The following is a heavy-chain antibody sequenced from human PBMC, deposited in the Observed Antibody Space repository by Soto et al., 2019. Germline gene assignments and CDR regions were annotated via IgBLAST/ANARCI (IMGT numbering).Heavy chain of an antibody. CDR2: IYPGDSDT. J-gene: IGHJ6*03. CDR1: GYSFTSYW. Sequence: EVQLVQSGAEVKKPGESLKISCKGSGYSFTSYWIGWVRQMPGKGLEWMGIIYPGDSDTRYSPSFQGQVTISADKSISTAYLQWSSLKASDTAMYYCARHHPYDFWSGYLPPPGGYYYYYYMDVWGKGTTVTVSS. D-gene: IGHD3-3*01. V-gene: IGHV5-51*01. CDR3: ARHHPYDFWSGYLPPPGGYYYYYYMDV.